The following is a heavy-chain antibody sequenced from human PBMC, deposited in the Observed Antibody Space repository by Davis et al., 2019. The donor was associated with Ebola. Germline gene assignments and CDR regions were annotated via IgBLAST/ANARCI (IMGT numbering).Heavy chain of an antibody. CDR2: IKEDGSEK. CDR3: ASSYAMDV. CDR1: GFTFSNYL. Sequence: ESLKNSCSTSGFTFSNYLMTLVRQAPGKGLEWVANIKEDGSEKYYVDSVKGRFTISRDNAKNSLFLQMNSLRAEDTAVYYCASSYAMDVWGKGTTVTVSS. V-gene: IGHV3-7*01. J-gene: IGHJ6*04.